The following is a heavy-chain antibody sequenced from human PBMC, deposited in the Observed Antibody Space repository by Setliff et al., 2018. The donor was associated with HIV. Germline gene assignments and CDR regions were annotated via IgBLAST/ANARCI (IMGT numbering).Heavy chain of an antibody. V-gene: IGHV4-61*09. CDR3: ARAREGWKPFAFDY. CDR2: ISATGST. Sequence: SLTCTVSGGIISSDSFFWSWIRQPAGKGLEWIGHISATGSTNYNPSLKSRVTMSLDTSKNQFSLNLNSVTAADAAVYFCARAREGWKPFAFDYWGQGTLVTVSS. J-gene: IGHJ4*02. CDR1: GGIISSDSFF. D-gene: IGHD1-1*01.